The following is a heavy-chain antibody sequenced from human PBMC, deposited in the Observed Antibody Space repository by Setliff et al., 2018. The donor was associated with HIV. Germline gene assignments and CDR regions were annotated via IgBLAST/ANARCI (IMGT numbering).Heavy chain of an antibody. CDR2: IKQDESAM. V-gene: IGHV3-7*01. D-gene: IGHD6-19*01. Sequence: GESPKISCAASGFTFSTYWMAWVRQAPGKGLQWVANIKQDESAMYYLDSVKGRFTISRDNTKNSLYLQMNSLRAEDTAIYYCARGSDIGVANWFDPWGQGTLVTVSS. CDR1: GFTFSTYW. CDR3: ARGSDIGVANWFDP. J-gene: IGHJ5*02.